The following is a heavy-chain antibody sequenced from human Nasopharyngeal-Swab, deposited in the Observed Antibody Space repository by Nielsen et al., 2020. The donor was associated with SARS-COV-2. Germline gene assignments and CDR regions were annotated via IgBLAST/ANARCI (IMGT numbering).Heavy chain of an antibody. CDR2: IYYSGST. Sequence: GSLRLSCTISGGSMSSGNYYWGWIRQPPGKGLEWIGSIYYSGSTYYDPSLKSRVTISVDTSKNQFSLKLSSVTAADTAVYYCARTYYDILTGYLKFDPWGQGTLVTVSS. J-gene: IGHJ5*02. D-gene: IGHD3-9*01. CDR3: ARTYYDILTGYLKFDP. V-gene: IGHV4-39*01. CDR1: GGSMSSGNYY.